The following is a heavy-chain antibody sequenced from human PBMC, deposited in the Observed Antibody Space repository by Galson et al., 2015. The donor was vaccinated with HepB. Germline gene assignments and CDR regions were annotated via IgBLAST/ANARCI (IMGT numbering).Heavy chain of an antibody. CDR3: ARDRYDFWSGYYYYYYGMDV. Sequence: SLRLSCAASGLTFSSYAMHWVRQAPGKGLEWVAVISYDGSNKYYADSVKGRFTISRDNSKNTLYLQMNSLRAEDTAVYYCARDRYDFWSGYYYYYYGMDVWGQGTTVTVSS. D-gene: IGHD3-3*01. V-gene: IGHV3-30*04. J-gene: IGHJ6*02. CDR1: GLTFSSYA. CDR2: ISYDGSNK.